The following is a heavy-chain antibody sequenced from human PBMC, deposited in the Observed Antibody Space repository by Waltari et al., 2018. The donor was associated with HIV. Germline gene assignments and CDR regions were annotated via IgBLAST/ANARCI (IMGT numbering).Heavy chain of an antibody. CDR2: ISGSGGST. Sequence: EVQLLESGGGLVQPGGSLRLSCAASGFTFSSYAMSWVRQAPGKGLWGVSAISGSGGSTDYADSVKGRFTISRDNSKNTLYLQMNSLRAEDTAVYYCAKGHYDFWSGSYYYGMDVWGQGTTVTVSS. CDR3: AKGHYDFWSGSYYYGMDV. D-gene: IGHD3-3*01. V-gene: IGHV3-23*01. CDR1: GFTFSSYA. J-gene: IGHJ6*02.